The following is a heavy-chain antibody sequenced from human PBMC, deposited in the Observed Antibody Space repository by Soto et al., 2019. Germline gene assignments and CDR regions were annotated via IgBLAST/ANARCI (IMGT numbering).Heavy chain of an antibody. D-gene: IGHD2-21*02. V-gene: IGHV1-18*04. CDR1: GYTFTSYG. J-gene: IGHJ4*02. Sequence: ASVKVSCKASGYTFTSYGISWVRQAPGQGLEWMGWISAYNGNTNYAQKLQGRVTMTTDTSTSTAYMELRSLRSDDTAVYYCARLGYCGGDCYSHYFDYWGQGTLVTVSP. CDR2: ISAYNGNT. CDR3: ARLGYCGGDCYSHYFDY.